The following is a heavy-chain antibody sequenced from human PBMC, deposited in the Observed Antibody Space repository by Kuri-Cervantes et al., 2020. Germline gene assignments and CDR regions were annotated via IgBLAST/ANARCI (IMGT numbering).Heavy chain of an antibody. CDR3: ARSDYSSSSFWY. CDR1: GYTFTGYY. Sequence: ASVKVSCKASGYTFTGYYMHWVRQAPGQGLEWMGWINPNSGGTKYAQKFQGWVTMTRDTSISTAYMELRRLRSDDTAVYYCARSDYSSSSFWYWGQGTLVTVSS. J-gene: IGHJ4*02. D-gene: IGHD6-6*01. V-gene: IGHV1-2*04. CDR2: INPNSGGT.